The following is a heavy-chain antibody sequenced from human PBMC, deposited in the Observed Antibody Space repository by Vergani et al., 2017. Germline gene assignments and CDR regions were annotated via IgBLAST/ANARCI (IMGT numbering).Heavy chain of an antibody. D-gene: IGHD7-27*01. CDR1: GFTFSNYD. Sequence: QVQLVESGGGVVQPGGSLRLSCAASGFTFSNYDIHWVRQAPGKGLEWVAFIRYDGNNKYYADSVKGRFTISRDNSKNTLYLQMNSLRAEDTAVYYCAREETGASGSYYYYGMDVWGQGP. J-gene: IGHJ6*02. CDR3: AREETGASGSYYYYGMDV. CDR2: IRYDGNNK. V-gene: IGHV3-30*02.